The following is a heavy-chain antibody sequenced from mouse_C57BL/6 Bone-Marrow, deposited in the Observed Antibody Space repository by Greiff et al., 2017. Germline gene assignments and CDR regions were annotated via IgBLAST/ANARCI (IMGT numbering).Heavy chain of an antibody. Sequence: QVQLQQPGAELVKPGASVKVSCKASGYTFTSYWMHWVKQRPGQGLEWIGRIHPTDSGTNYNQKFKGKATLTVDKSSSTAYMQLSSLTSEDSAVYCCAMGGSLRSQPGYWGQGTTLTVSS. CDR1: GYTFTSYW. CDR2: IHPTDSGT. CDR3: AMGGSLRSQPGY. J-gene: IGHJ2*01. V-gene: IGHV1-74*01. D-gene: IGHD6-2*01.